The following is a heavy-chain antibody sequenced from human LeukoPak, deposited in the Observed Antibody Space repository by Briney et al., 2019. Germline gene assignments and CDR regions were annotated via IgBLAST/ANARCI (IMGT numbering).Heavy chain of an antibody. CDR3: ARGTLDCGGDCLDF. CDR2: IHTSGTT. CDR1: GFSFSSYE. J-gene: IGHJ4*02. Sequence: GGSLRLSCAASGFSFSSYEWNWVRQAPGKGLEWISYIHTSGTTFYADSVKGRFTTSRDNGKNSLFLQMTSLRAEDTALYYCARGTLDCGGDCLDFWGQGTRVTVSS. D-gene: IGHD2-21*01. V-gene: IGHV3-48*03.